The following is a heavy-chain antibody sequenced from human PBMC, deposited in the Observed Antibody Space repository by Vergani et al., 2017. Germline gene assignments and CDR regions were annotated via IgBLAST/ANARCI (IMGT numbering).Heavy chain of an antibody. CDR3: ARDHCSSTSCFFWYY. D-gene: IGHD2-2*01. CDR1: GGSISSGGYS. V-gene: IGHV4-30-2*01. CDR2: IYHSGST. J-gene: IGHJ4*02. Sequence: QLQLQESGSGLVKPSQTLSLTCAVSGGSISSGGYSWSWIRQPPGKGLEWTGYIYHSGSTYYNPSLKSRVTISVDRSKNQFSLKLSSVTAADTAVYYCARDHCSSTSCFFWYYWGQGTLVTVSS.